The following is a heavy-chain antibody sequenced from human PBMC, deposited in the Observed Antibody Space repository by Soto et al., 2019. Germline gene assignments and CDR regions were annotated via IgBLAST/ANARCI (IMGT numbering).Heavy chain of an antibody. CDR2: ISGSGGST. V-gene: IGHV3-23*01. CDR3: AKGFGSSSWRNYYYYYGMDV. D-gene: IGHD6-13*01. CDR1: GFTFSSYA. J-gene: IGHJ6*02. Sequence: EVQLLESGGGLVQPGGSLRLSCAASGFTFSSYAMSWVRQAPGKGLEWVSAISGSGGSTYYADSVKGRFTISRDNSKNTLYLQMNSLRAEDTTVYYCAKGFGSSSWRNYYYYYGMDVWGQGTTVTVSS.